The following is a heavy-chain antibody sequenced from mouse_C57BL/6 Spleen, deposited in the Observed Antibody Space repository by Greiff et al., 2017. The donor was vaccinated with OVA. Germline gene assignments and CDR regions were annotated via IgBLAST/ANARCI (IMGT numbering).Heavy chain of an antibody. V-gene: IGHV1-52*01. CDR2: IDPSDSET. D-gene: IGHD1-1*01. Sequence: QVQLQQSGAELVRPGSSVKLSCKASGYTFTSYWMHWVKQRPIQGLEWIGNIDPSDSETHYNQKFKDKATLTVDKSSSTAYMQLSSLTSEDSAVYYCARTPLITTVVDTWYFDVWGTGTTVTVSS. CDR1: GYTFTSYW. CDR3: ARTPLITTVVDTWYFDV. J-gene: IGHJ1*03.